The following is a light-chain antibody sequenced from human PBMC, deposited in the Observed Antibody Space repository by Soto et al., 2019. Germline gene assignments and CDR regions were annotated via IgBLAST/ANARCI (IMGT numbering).Light chain of an antibody. J-gene: IGKJ5*01. CDR2: DAS. Sequence: EIVLTQSPATLSLSPGERATLSCSASQSVSSYLAWYQQKPGQAPRLLIYDASNRVTGIPDRISGSGSGTDFTLTISRLEPEDFAVYYCQQNGGSPVTFGQGTRLEIK. CDR3: QQNGGSPVT. CDR1: QSVSSY. V-gene: IGKV3-11*01.